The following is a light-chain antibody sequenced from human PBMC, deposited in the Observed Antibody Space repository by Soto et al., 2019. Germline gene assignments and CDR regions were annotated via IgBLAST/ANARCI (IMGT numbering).Light chain of an antibody. CDR3: QQYGSSPYT. CDR1: QSVSVNY. V-gene: IGKV3-20*01. Sequence: ENVLTQSPGTLSLCPGERATLSCRASQSVSVNYLAWYQQKPGQAPRLLIYGASSRATGIPDRFSGSGSGTEFTLTISRLEPEDFAVYYCQQYGSSPYTVGQGTKLEIK. CDR2: GAS. J-gene: IGKJ2*01.